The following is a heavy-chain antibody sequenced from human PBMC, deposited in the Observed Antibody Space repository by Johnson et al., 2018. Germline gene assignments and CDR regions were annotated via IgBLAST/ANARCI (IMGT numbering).Heavy chain of an antibody. V-gene: IGHV3-30*04. CDR3: VIEDAYGDYAGPFDI. J-gene: IGHJ3*02. CDR1: GFTFSYSA. Sequence: QVQLVQSGGGVVQPGRSLRLSCAASGFTFSYSAIHWVRQAPGQGLAWVAVISYDGSITYYQDSVKGRFTISGDNFKNMLYLKMNSLRSDDTAVYFCVIEDAYGDYAGPFDIWGQGATVTVSS. CDR2: ISYDGSIT. D-gene: IGHD4-17*01.